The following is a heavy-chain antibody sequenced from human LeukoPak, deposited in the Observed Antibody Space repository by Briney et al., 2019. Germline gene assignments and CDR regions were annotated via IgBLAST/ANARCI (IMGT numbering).Heavy chain of an antibody. CDR3: AKARGVTMVRGGLFFDY. J-gene: IGHJ4*02. Sequence: PGGSLGLSCAASGFTFSSYAMSWVRQAPGKGLEWVSAISGSGGSTYYADSVKGRFTISRDNSKNTLYLQMNSLRAEDTAVYYCAKARGVTMVRGGLFFDYWGQGTLVTVSS. V-gene: IGHV3-23*01. CDR2: ISGSGGST. CDR1: GFTFSSYA. D-gene: IGHD3-10*01.